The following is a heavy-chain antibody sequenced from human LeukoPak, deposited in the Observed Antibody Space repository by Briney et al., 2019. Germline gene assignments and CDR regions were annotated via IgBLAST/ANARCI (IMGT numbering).Heavy chain of an antibody. Sequence: GASVKVSCKASGYTFTSYDINWMRQAPGQGLEWMGKINPSGGRTNYAQKFQDRVTLTSDTSTSTAYMDLSSLRFEDTAVFYCASDGAYQPPRYWGQGTLVTVSS. D-gene: IGHD2-2*01. V-gene: IGHV1-46*01. CDR1: GYTFTSYD. CDR3: ASDGAYQPPRY. CDR2: INPSGGRT. J-gene: IGHJ4*02.